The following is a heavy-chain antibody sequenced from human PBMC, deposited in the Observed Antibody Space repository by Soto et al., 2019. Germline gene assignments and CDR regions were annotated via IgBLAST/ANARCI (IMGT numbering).Heavy chain of an antibody. J-gene: IGHJ4*02. CDR1: GFKFSAFA. Sequence: PGGSLRLSCAASGFKFSAFAMTWVRQVPGKGLEWVSSVSFSGNSPYYADAVKGRFTISKDNSNNTLYLQMNSLRDDDTATYYCAKRGASGGDGGHFYFEYWGQGNQVNV. D-gene: IGHD2-21*01. CDR3: AKRGASGGDGGHFYFEY. V-gene: IGHV3-23*01. CDR2: VSFSGNSP.